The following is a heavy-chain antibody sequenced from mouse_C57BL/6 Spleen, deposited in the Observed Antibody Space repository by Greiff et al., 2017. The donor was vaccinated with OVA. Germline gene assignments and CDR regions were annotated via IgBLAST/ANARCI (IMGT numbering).Heavy chain of an antibody. Sequence: VQLQQSGPGLVKPSQSLSLTCSVTGYSITSGYYWNWIRQFPGNKLEWMGYISYDGSNNYNPSLKNRISITRDTSKNQFFLKLNSVTTEDTATYYCARAFGNYVPYYFDYWGQGTTLTVSS. J-gene: IGHJ2*01. CDR2: ISYDGSN. V-gene: IGHV3-6*01. D-gene: IGHD2-1*01. CDR3: ARAFGNYVPYYFDY. CDR1: GYSITSGYY.